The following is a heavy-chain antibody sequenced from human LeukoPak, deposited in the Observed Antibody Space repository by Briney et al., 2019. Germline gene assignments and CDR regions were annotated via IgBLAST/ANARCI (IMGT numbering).Heavy chain of an antibody. D-gene: IGHD3-10*01. J-gene: IGHJ4*02. CDR1: GFTISSYE. Sequence: GGSLRLSCAASGFTISSYEMNWVRQAPGKGLEWVSYISSSGTTIYYADSVKGRFTISRDNAKNSLYLQMNSLRAEDTAVYYCARPDGDYYYGSGSYFHYWGQGTLVTVSS. CDR2: ISSSGTTI. V-gene: IGHV3-48*03. CDR3: ARPDGDYYYGSGSYFHY.